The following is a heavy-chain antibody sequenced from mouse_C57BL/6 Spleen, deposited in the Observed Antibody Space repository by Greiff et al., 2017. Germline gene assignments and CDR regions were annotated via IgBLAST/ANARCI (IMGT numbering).Heavy chain of an antibody. D-gene: IGHD2-3*01. CDR2: IYPGDGDT. CDR1: GYAFSSYW. CDR3: AREPIYDGYYDYAMDY. V-gene: IGHV1-80*01. Sequence: QVQLKQSGAELVKPGASVKISCKASGYAFSSYWMNWVKQRPGKGLEWIGQIYPGDGDTNYNGKFKGKATLTADKSSSTAYMQLSSLTSEDSAVYFCAREPIYDGYYDYAMDYWGQGTSVTVSS. J-gene: IGHJ4*01.